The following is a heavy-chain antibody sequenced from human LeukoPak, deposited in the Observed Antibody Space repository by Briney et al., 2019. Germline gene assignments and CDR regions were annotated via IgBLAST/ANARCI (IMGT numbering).Heavy chain of an antibody. V-gene: IGHV4-59*01. D-gene: IGHD3-22*01. J-gene: IGHJ6*03. Sequence: PSETLSLTCIVSGDSISPYYWSWIRQSPGKGLEWIGYISESSKSNPSLKSRVTISADTSKNQFSLKLSSVTAADTAAYYCARGRFDYYDSSGYYRPREYYSYYYYMDVWGKGTTVTISS. CDR2: ISESS. CDR1: GDSISPYY. CDR3: ARGRFDYYDSSGYYRPREYYSYYYYMDV.